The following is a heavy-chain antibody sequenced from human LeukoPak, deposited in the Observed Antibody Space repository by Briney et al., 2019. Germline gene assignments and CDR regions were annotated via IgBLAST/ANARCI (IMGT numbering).Heavy chain of an antibody. V-gene: IGHV4-38-2*01. CDR2: IYHSGST. Sequence: SETLSLTCAVSGYSISSGYYWGWIRQPPGKGLEWIGSIYHSGSTYYNPSLKSRVTISVDTSKNQFSLKLSSATAADTAVYYCARLGPAATHYYYYYYMDVWGKGTTVTVSS. CDR3: ARLGPAATHYYYYYYMDV. J-gene: IGHJ6*03. D-gene: IGHD2-2*01. CDR1: GYSISSGYY.